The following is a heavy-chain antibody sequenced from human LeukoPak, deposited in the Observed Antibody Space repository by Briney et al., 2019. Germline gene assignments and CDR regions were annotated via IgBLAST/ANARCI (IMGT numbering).Heavy chain of an antibody. CDR1: GFTFSSYA. CDR2: ISGSGGST. CDR3: ANDVWGYAYFDY. Sequence: GGSLRLSCAASGFTFSSYAMNWVRQAPGKGLEWVSAISGSGGSTYYADSVKGRFTISRDNSKNTLYLQMNSLRAEDTAVYYCANDVWGYAYFDYWGQGTLVTVSS. J-gene: IGHJ4*02. V-gene: IGHV3-23*01. D-gene: IGHD5-12*01.